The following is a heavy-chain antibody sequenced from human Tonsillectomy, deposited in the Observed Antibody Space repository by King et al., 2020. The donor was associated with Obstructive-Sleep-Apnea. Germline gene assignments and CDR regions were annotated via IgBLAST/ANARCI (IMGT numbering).Heavy chain of an antibody. CDR3: AKEVAGCFQH. Sequence: QLVQSGGVVVQPGGSLRLSCAASGFTFDDYTMHWVRHAPGKGLEWVSLISWDGGSTYYADSVKGRFTISRDNSKNSLYLQMNSLRTEDTALYYCAKEVAGCFQHWGQGTLVTVSS. CDR1: GFTFDDYT. J-gene: IGHJ1*01. V-gene: IGHV3-43*01. D-gene: IGHD2-15*01. CDR2: ISWDGGST.